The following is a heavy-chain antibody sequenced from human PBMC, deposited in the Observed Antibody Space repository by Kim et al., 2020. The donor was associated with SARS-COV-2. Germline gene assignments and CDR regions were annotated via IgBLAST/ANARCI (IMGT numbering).Heavy chain of an antibody. J-gene: IGHJ4*02. Sequence: TIYAQKFRGRVTRTRDTSITTVYMELSRLTSDDTVVYYCARGTNYYFDLWGQGTLVTVSS. V-gene: IGHV1-2*01. CDR2: T. CDR3: ARGTNYYFDL.